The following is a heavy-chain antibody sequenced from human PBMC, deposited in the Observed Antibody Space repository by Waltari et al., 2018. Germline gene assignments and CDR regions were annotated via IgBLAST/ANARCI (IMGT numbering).Heavy chain of an antibody. CDR3: AKGGGSGSYYIDDYYMDV. J-gene: IGHJ6*03. CDR1: GFTFTSYA. Sequence: EVQRVESGGGLVQPGGSLRLSCAASGFTFTSYAISSVRQAPGKGLEWVSAISGSGGSTYYADSVKGRFTISRDNSKNTLYLQMNSLRAEDTAVYYCAKGGGSGSYYIDDYYMDVWGKGTTVTVSS. CDR2: ISGSGGST. D-gene: IGHD3-10*01. V-gene: IGHV3-23*04.